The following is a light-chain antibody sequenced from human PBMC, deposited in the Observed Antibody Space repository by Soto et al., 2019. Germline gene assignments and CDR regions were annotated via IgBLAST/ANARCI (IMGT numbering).Light chain of an antibody. CDR1: QSVGSN. J-gene: IGKJ3*01. Sequence: EIVLTQSPATLSVSPGERATLSRRASQSVGSNLAWYQQRPGQTPRLLIYDASTRATGVPARFSGGGSGTEFTLTVSSLQSEDFAVYYCHQYNSWPRGTFGPGTKVEIK. V-gene: IGKV3-15*01. CDR2: DAS. CDR3: HQYNSWPRGT.